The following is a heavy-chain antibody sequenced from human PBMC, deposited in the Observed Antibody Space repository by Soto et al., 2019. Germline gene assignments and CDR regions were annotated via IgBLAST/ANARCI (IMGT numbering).Heavy chain of an antibody. CDR1: GLTFSNAW. Sequence: EVQLVESGGGLVKPGGSLRLSCVVSGLTFSNAWMYWVRQAPGKGLEWVGRIRSKTDGGTTDYAAPVKGRFTISRDDSKTTLYLQMNSLKTEDPGVYYCATGLAEGYCGQGTLVTVSS. CDR3: ATGLAEGY. V-gene: IGHV3-15*01. J-gene: IGHJ4*02. CDR2: IRSKTDGGTT. D-gene: IGHD6-13*01.